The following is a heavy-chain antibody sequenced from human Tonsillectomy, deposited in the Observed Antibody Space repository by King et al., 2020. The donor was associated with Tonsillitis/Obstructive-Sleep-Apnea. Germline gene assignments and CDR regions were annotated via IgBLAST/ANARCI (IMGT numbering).Heavy chain of an antibody. Sequence: VQLVESGGGLVQPGGSLRLSCAASRFTFSNYCMTLVRQAPGKGLEWVANKKQDGSEKYYVDFVKGRLTISRDNAKNSLYLQMNSLRVEDTAVYYCARARSSTSTHYYYYMDVWGKGTTVTVSS. CDR1: RFTFSNYC. V-gene: IGHV3-7*04. CDR2: KKQDGSEK. CDR3: ARARSSTSTHYYYYMDV. J-gene: IGHJ6*03. D-gene: IGHD2-2*01.